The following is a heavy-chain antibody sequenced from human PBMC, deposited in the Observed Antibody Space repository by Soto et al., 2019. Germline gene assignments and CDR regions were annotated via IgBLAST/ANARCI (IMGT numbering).Heavy chain of an antibody. CDR2: IIPFFGTP. J-gene: IGHJ5*02. Sequence: QVQLVQSGAEVKKPGSSVKVSCKASGGTFSTYPISWVRQAPGQGLEWMGGIIPFFGTPNYAQKFQGRVTIIADASTNTAHMELSSLRSEDTAIYYCASDRHCGGDCYTGWFDPWGQGTLVTVSS. CDR3: ASDRHCGGDCYTGWFDP. CDR1: GGTFSTYP. D-gene: IGHD2-21*02. V-gene: IGHV1-69*01.